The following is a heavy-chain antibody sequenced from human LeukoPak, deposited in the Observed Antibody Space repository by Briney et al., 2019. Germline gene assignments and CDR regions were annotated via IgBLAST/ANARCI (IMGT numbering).Heavy chain of an antibody. J-gene: IGHJ4*02. D-gene: IGHD3-22*01. V-gene: IGHV1-69*04. CDR1: GGTFGSYA. Sequence: ASVKVSCKASGGTFGSYAISWVRQAPGQGLEWMGRIIPILGIANYAQKFQGRVTITADKSTSTAYMELSSLRSEDTAVYYCARDQLGYYDSSGYYYWGQGTLVTVSS. CDR3: ARDQLGYYDSSGYYY. CDR2: IIPILGIA.